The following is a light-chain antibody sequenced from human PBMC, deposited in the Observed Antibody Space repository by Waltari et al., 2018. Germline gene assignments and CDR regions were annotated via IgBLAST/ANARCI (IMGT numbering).Light chain of an antibody. CDR2: LNSDGSH. J-gene: IGLJ2*01. CDR3: QTWGTGTHVV. Sequence: QPELTQSPSASLGASVKLTCILSSGHSSYAIAWLHRQPQKGPRYLMKLNSDGSHNKGDGIPDRFSGSSSGAERYLTISSLQSEDEADYYCQTWGTGTHVVFGGGTKLTVL. V-gene: IGLV4-69*01. CDR1: SGHSSYA.